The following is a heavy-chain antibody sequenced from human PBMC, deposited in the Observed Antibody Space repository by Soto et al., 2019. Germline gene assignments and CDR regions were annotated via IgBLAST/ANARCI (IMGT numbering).Heavy chain of an antibody. CDR2: IKSDGSST. J-gene: IGHJ4*02. CDR3: ARDVSSGWYYFDY. CDR1: GFSFSSYW. Sequence: PGGSLRLSCAASGFSFSSYWMHWVRQAPGKGLVWVSRIKSDGSSTTYADSVKGRFTISRDNAKNTLYLQMNSLRAEDTAVYFCARDVSSGWYYFDYWGQGTLVTVSS. D-gene: IGHD6-19*01. V-gene: IGHV3-74*01.